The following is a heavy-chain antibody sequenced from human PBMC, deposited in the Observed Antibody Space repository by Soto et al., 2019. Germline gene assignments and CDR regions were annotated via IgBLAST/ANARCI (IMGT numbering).Heavy chain of an antibody. CDR3: GRGGYDIVVVPAADDAFDI. D-gene: IGHD2-2*01. Sequence: GASVKVSCKASGYTFTGYYMHWVRQAPGQGLEWMGWINPNSGGTNYAQKFQGWVTMTRDTSISTAYMELSRLRSDDTAVYYCGRGGYDIVVVPAADDAFDIWGQGTMVTVSS. CDR2: INPNSGGT. V-gene: IGHV1-2*04. CDR1: GYTFTGYY. J-gene: IGHJ3*02.